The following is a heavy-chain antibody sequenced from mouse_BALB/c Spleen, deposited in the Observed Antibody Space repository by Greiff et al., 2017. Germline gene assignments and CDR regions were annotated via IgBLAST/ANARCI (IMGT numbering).Heavy chain of an antibody. V-gene: IGHV1-7*01. CDR2: INPSTGYT. D-gene: IGHD4-1*01. CDR3: ARGSNWDLYWYFDV. J-gene: IGHJ1*01. Sequence: QVQLQQSGAELAKPGASVKMSCKASGYTFTSYWMHWVKQRPGQGLEWIGYINPSTGYTEYNQKFKDKATLTADKSSSTAYMQLSSLTSEDSAVYYCARGSNWDLYWYFDVWGAGTTVTVSS. CDR1: GYTFTSYW.